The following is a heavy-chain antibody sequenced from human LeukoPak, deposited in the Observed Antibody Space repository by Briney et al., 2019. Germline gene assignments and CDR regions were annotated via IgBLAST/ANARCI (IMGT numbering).Heavy chain of an antibody. J-gene: IGHJ5*02. Sequence: SETLSLTCAVSGYSISIAYYWGWIRQSPGKGLEWIGTTHHTGGIYYNPSLKSRVTISLDTSKNQFSLKLSSVTAADTAVYHCVRQRGNCAGTSCYGGGLDPWGQGILVTVSS. CDR2: THHTGGI. D-gene: IGHD2-2*01. V-gene: IGHV4-38-2*01. CDR1: GYSISIAYY. CDR3: VRQRGNCAGTSCYGGGLDP.